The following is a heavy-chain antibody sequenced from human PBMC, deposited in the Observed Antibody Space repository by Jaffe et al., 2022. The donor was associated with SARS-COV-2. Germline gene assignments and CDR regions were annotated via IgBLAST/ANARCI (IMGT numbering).Heavy chain of an antibody. CDR1: GGSISSTSYY. V-gene: IGHV4-39*01. CDR3: ASRMVRGPNNWFDP. Sequence: QLQLQESGPGLVKPSETLSLTCTVSGGSISSTSYYWDWLRQPPGKGLEWIASIYYSGSTYYNPSLQSRVTISVDTSKNQFSLKMSSVTAADTAVFYCASRMVRGPNNWFDPWGQGTLVTVSS. CDR2: IYYSGST. J-gene: IGHJ5*02. D-gene: IGHD3-10*01.